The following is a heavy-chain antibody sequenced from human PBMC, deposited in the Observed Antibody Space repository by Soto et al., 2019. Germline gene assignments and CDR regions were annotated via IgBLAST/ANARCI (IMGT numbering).Heavy chain of an antibody. Sequence: ASVKVSCKASGYTVTNYAVQWVRQAPGQSLEWVGWINFGNGDTKYSQKLQGRLTITRDTSASTAYVELTGLRSEDTAVYYCAREDTAMVNNYFDYWGQGTLVTVSS. CDR1: GYTVTNYA. CDR2: INFGNGDT. CDR3: AREDTAMVNNYFDY. V-gene: IGHV1-3*01. J-gene: IGHJ4*02. D-gene: IGHD5-18*01.